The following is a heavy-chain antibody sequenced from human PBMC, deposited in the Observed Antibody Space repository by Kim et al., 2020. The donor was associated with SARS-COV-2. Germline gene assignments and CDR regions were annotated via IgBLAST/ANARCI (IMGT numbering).Heavy chain of an antibody. CDR3: ARGEAVAAYGWFDP. V-gene: IGHV1-2*04. Sequence: ASVKVSCKASGYTFTGYYMHWVRQAPGQGLEWMGWINPNSGGTNYAQKFQGWVTMTRDTSISTAYMELSRLRSDDTAVYYCARGEAVAAYGWFDPWGQGTLVTVSS. CDR1: GYTFTGYY. CDR2: INPNSGGT. J-gene: IGHJ5*02. D-gene: IGHD6-19*01.